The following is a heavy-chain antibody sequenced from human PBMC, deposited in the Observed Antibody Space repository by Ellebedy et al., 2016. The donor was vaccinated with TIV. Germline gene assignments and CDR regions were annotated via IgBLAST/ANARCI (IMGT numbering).Heavy chain of an antibody. V-gene: IGHV3-66*04. CDR2: VYSGGTT. CDR3: ARPSVSNGYYQFDF. D-gene: IGHD3-22*01. CDR1: GFTVSKNY. Sequence: GESLKISCEVSGFTVSKNYMTWVRQAPGKGLEWVSVVYSGGTTYYADSVGGRFTISRDSSKNTLYLQMNSLRAEDTALYYCARPSVSNGYYQFDFWGQGALVTVSS. J-gene: IGHJ4*02.